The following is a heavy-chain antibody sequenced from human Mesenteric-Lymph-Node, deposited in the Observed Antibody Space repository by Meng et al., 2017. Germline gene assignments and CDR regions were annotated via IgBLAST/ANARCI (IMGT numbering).Heavy chain of an antibody. CDR1: GGSISSGGYY. V-gene: IGHV4-31*03. Sequence: HVPPRGAGPCLGTPSQTLSPTCTVSGGSISSGGYYWSWIRQHPGKGLEWIGYIYYSGSTYYNPSLKSRVTISVDTSKNQFSLKLSSVTAADTAVYYCARGPTTYFDYWGQGTLVTVSS. CDR2: IYYSGST. D-gene: IGHD4-17*01. J-gene: IGHJ4*02. CDR3: ARGPTTYFDY.